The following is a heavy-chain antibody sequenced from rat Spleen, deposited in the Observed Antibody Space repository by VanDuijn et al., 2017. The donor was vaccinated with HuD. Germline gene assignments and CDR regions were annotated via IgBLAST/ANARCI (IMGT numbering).Heavy chain of an antibody. CDR3: ARRRQGGFDY. CDR1: GFTFSDYN. D-gene: IGHD1-11*01. V-gene: IGHV5-7*01. J-gene: IGHJ2*01. Sequence: EVQLVESGGGLVQPGRSLKLSCAASGFTFSDYNMAWVRQAPKKGLEWVATISYDGSSTYYRDSVKGRFTISRDNAKSTLYLQMDSLRSEDTATYYCARRRQGGFDYWGQGVMVTVSS. CDR2: ISYDGSST.